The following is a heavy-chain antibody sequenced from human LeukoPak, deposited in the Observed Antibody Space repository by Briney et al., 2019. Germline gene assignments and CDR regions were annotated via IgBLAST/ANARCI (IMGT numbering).Heavy chain of an antibody. CDR2: ISYDGSNK. J-gene: IGHJ4*02. Sequence: GRSPRLSCAASGFTFSSYGMHWVRQAPGKGLEWVAVISYDGSNKYYADSVKGRFTISGDNSKNTLYLQMNSLRAEDTAVYYCAKDLPTVTMEPSLPSYWGQGTLVTVSS. CDR1: GFTFSSYG. CDR3: AKDLPTVTMEPSLPSY. V-gene: IGHV3-30*18. D-gene: IGHD4-17*01.